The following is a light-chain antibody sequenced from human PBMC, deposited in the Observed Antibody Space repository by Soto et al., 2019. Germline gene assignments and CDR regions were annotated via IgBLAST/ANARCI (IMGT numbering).Light chain of an antibody. CDR2: KAS. CDR3: QHYNSYSEA. J-gene: IGKJ1*01. Sequence: DSQMTESISSLYGPGGGRVTITRRASQTISSWLAWYQQKPGKAPKLLIYKASTLKSGVPSRFSGSGSGTEFTLTISSLQPDDFATYDCQHYNSYSEAFGQGTKVDIK. V-gene: IGKV1-5*03. CDR1: QTISSW.